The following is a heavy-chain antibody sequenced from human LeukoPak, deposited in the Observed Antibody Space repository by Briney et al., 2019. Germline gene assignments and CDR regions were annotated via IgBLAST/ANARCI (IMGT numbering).Heavy chain of an antibody. J-gene: IGHJ5*02. CDR2: INHSGST. D-gene: IGHD6-6*01. V-gene: IGHV4-34*01. CDR3: ARRSSSLMWHWFDP. CDR1: GGSFSGYY. Sequence: TSETLSLTCAVYGGSFSGYYWSWIRQPPGKGLEWIGEINHSGSTNYNPSLKSRVTMSVDTSKNQFSLKLSSVTAADTAVYYCARRSSSLMWHWFDPWGQGTLVTVSS.